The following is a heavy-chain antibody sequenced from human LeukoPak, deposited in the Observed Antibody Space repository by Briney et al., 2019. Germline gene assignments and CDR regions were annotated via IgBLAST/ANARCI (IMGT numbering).Heavy chain of an antibody. Sequence: MPSETLSLTCTVSGGSISSYSWSWIRQPPGKGLVWIAYINYSGSTNYNPSLKSRVTISVDPSKKQVSLRLSSVTAADTAVYYCAGSGYSYGYNSDYWGQGTLVTVSS. J-gene: IGHJ4*02. CDR1: GGSISSYS. V-gene: IGHV4-59*01. CDR3: AGSGYSYGYNSDY. CDR2: INYSGST. D-gene: IGHD5-18*01.